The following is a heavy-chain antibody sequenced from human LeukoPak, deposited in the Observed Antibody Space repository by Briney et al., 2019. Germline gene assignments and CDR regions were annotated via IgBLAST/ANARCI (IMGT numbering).Heavy chain of an antibody. V-gene: IGHV1-2*02. CDR2: INPNSGGT. J-gene: IGHJ5*02. D-gene: IGHD3-10*01. CDR3: ARSVLLWFGDPNNWFDP. Sequence: ASVKVSCKASGYTFTGYYIHWVRQAPGQGLEWMGWINPNSGGTNYAQEFQGRVTMTRDTSISTAYMELSRLRSDDTAVYYCARSVLLWFGDPNNWFDPWGQGTLVTVSS. CDR1: GYTFTGYY.